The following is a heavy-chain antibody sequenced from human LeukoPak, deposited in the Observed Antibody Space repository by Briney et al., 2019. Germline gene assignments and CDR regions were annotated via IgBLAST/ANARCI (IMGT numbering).Heavy chain of an antibody. CDR1: GYTFTSYG. D-gene: IGHD6-13*01. CDR2: ISAYNGNT. J-gene: IGHJ6*02. Sequence: ASVKVSCKASGYTFTSYGVSWVRQAPGQGLEWMGWISAYNGNTNYAQKLQGRVTMTTDTSTSTAYMELRSLRSDDTAVYYCESSGGEQQLVRGGYYYYGMDVWGQGTTVTVSS. V-gene: IGHV1-18*01. CDR3: ESSGGEQQLVRGGYYYYGMDV.